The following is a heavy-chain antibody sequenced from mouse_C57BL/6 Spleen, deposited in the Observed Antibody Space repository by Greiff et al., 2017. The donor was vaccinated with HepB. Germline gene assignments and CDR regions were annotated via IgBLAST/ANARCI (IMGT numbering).Heavy chain of an antibody. CDR3: ARRGVAVDY. J-gene: IGHJ2*01. Sequence: VQLQQSGPELVKPGASVKIPCKASGYTFTDYNMDWVKQSHGKSLEWIGDINPNNGGTIYNQKFKGKATLTVDKSSSTAYMELRSLTSEDTAVYYCARRGVAVDYWGQGTTLTVSS. CDR1: GYTFTDYN. D-gene: IGHD1-1*01. V-gene: IGHV1-18*01. CDR2: INPNNGGT.